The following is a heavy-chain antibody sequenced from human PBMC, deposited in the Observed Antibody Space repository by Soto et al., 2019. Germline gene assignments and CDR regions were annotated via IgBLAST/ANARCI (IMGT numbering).Heavy chain of an antibody. CDR3: ARRRPGGGIKWSWFDP. J-gene: IGHJ5*02. V-gene: IGHV1-8*01. Sequence: QVQLVQSGAEVKKPGASVKVSCKASGYTFTSNDIYWLRQASGQGPEWMGWMNPKTGDSNSAEKFQGRLRMTRNTSTNTAYMELSSLTSEDTAVYYCARRRPGGGIKWSWFDPWGQGTLVTVST. D-gene: IGHD1-1*01. CDR1: GYTFTSND. CDR2: MNPKTGDS.